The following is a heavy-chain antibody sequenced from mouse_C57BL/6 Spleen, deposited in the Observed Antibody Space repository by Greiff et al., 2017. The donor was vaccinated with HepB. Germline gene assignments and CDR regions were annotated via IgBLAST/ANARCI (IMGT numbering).Heavy chain of an antibody. CDR2: IDPEDGET. CDR3: AGGTEYYFDY. J-gene: IGHJ2*01. D-gene: IGHD3-3*01. V-gene: IGHV14-2*01. Sequence: VQLKQSGAELVKPGASVKLSCTASGFNIKDYYMHWVKQRTEQGLEWIGRIDPEDGETKYAPKFQGKATITADTSSNTAYLQLSSLTSEDTAVYYCAGGTEYYFDYWGQGTTLTVSS. CDR1: GFNIKDYY.